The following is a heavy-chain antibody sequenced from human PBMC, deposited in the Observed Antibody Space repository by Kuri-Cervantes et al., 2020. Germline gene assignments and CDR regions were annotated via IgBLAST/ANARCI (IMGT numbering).Heavy chain of an antibody. CDR2: IKQDGSEQ. CDR1: GFSFSRNW. D-gene: IGHD6-25*01. J-gene: IGHJ4*02. CDR3: GRGGGYPSF. V-gene: IGHV3-7*01. Sequence: GGSLRLSCAASGFSFSRNWMTWVRQVPGKGLEWVANIKQDGSEQNYVDSVKGRFTISRDNAKNSLYLEMSSLRGDDTAVYYCGRGGGYPSFWGQGTPVTVSS.